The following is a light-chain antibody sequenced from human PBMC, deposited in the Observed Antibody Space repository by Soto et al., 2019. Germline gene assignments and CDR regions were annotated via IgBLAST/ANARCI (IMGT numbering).Light chain of an antibody. CDR2: DAS. CDR1: QSVSSY. J-gene: IGKJ2*01. V-gene: IGKV3-11*01. CDR3: QQRNNWPRYT. Sequence: EIVLTQSPATLSLSPGERATLSCRASQSVSSYLAWYQQKPGQAPRLLIYDASNRATGIPARFSGSGSGTDFTLTTSSLEPEDFAVYYCQQRNNWPRYTFGQGTKLEIK.